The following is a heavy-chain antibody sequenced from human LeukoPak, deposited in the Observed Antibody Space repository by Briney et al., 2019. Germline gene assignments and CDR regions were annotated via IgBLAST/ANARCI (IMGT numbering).Heavy chain of an antibody. CDR3: ATGLRRATFDY. J-gene: IGHJ4*02. CDR2: ISGSGGST. D-gene: IGHD1-26*01. Sequence: GGSLRLSCAASGFTFSSYAMSWVRQAPGKGLEWVSAISGSGGSTYYADSVKGRFTIPRDNSKNTLYLQMNSLRAEDTAVYYCATGLRRATFDYWGQGTLVTVSS. CDR1: GFTFSSYA. V-gene: IGHV3-23*01.